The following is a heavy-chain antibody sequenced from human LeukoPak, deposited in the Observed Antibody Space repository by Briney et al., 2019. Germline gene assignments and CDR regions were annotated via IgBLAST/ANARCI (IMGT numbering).Heavy chain of an antibody. CDR3: ARDPENQYYYDSSGYEDY. D-gene: IGHD3-22*01. CDR2: ISAYNGNT. Sequence: AAVKVSCKASGYTFTSYGISWVRQAPGQGLEWMGWISAYNGNTNYAQKLQGRVTMTTDTSTSTAYMELRSLRSDDTAVYYCARDPENQYYYDSSGYEDYWGQGTLVTVSS. V-gene: IGHV1-18*01. CDR1: GYTFTSYG. J-gene: IGHJ4*02.